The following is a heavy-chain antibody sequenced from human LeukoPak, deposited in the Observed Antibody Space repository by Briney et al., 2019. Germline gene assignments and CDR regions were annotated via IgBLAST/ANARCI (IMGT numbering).Heavy chain of an antibody. CDR3: ARGTLYYYDSSGYYGVDY. J-gene: IGHJ4*02. Sequence: ASVKVSCKASGYTFTGYYMHWVRQAPGQGLEWTGRINPNSGGTNYAQKFQGRVTMTRDTSISTAYMELSRLRSDDTAVYYCARGTLYYYDSSGYYGVDYWGQGTLVTVSS. V-gene: IGHV1-2*06. CDR2: INPNSGGT. CDR1: GYTFTGYY. D-gene: IGHD3-22*01.